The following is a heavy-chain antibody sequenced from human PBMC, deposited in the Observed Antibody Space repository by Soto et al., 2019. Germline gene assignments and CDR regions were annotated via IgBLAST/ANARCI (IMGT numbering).Heavy chain of an antibody. D-gene: IGHD3-3*01. CDR1: GGSFSDYY. CDR2: NNYSGTA. J-gene: IGHJ5*02. V-gene: IGHV4-34*01. Sequence: QVQLQQWGAGLLKPSETLSLTCAVYGGSFSDYYWTWIRQPPGKGLEWIGENNYSGTANYNPSLKSRVTIPVDTSKNQFCLKLSSVTAADTAVYYCARGRRFLEWLSNWFDPWGQGTLVTVSS. CDR3: ARGRRFLEWLSNWFDP.